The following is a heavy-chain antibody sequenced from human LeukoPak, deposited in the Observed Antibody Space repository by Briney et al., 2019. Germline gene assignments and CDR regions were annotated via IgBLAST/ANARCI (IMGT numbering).Heavy chain of an antibody. CDR1: GFTFSSYT. CDR2: ISTSSSYI. D-gene: IGHD3-10*01. J-gene: IGHJ5*02. CDR3: AKDLMRDRWFGES. V-gene: IGHV3-21*01. Sequence: PGGSLRLSCAASGFTFSSYTMNWVRQAPGKGLEWVSSISTSSSYIYYADSVKGRFTISRDNAKKSLYLQMNSLRAEDTAVYYCAKDLMRDRWFGESWGQGTLVSVSS.